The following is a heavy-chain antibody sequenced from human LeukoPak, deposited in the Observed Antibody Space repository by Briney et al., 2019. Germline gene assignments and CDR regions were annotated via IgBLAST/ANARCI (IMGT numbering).Heavy chain of an antibody. D-gene: IGHD4-23*01. CDR3: AKSWGYAANSLHIQH. CDR2: IYITGST. CDR1: GGSISGYY. V-gene: IGHV4-4*07. J-gene: IGHJ1*01. Sequence: SETLSLTCTVSGGSISGYYWNWIRQPAGKGLEWIGRIYITGSTDYNPSLKSRVTMSVDTSNNQFSLKLTSVTAADTAVYYCAKSWGYAANSLHIQHWGQGARVIVSA.